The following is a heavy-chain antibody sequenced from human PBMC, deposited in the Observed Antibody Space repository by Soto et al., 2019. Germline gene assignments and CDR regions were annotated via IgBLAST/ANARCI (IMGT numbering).Heavy chain of an antibody. D-gene: IGHD5-12*01. CDR1: GFTFDDYG. V-gene: IGHV3-20*04. J-gene: IGHJ4*02. Sequence: GGSLRLSCAASGFTFDDYGMSWVRQAPGKGLEWVSGINWNGGSTGYADSVKGRFTISRDNAKNSLYLQMNSLRAEDTALYYCARAAHPQGYSGYFDYWGQGTLVTVSS. CDR3: ARAAHPQGYSGYFDY. CDR2: INWNGGST.